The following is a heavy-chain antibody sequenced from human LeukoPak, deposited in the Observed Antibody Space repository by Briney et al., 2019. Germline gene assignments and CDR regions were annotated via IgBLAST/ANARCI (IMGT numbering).Heavy chain of an antibody. CDR3: AKGHSAHGTGFDC. CDR1: GFTFSSYA. J-gene: IGHJ4*02. Sequence: PGGSLRLSCAASGFTFSSYAMSWVRQAPGKGLEWVSGISGSGGSTYYADSVKGRFTISRDNSKNTLYLQMNSLRVEDTAVYYCAKGHSAHGTGFDCWGQGTLVAVSS. V-gene: IGHV3-23*01. CDR2: ISGSGGST. D-gene: IGHD1-14*01.